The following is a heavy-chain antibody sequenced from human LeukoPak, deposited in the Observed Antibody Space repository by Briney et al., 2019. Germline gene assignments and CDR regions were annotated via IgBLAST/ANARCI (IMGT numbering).Heavy chain of an antibody. Sequence: GGSLRPSCAASGFTFSSYAMSWVRQAPGKGLEWVSAISGSGGSTYYADSVKGRFTISRDNSKNTLYLQMNSLRAEDTAVYYCAKDHVYCSGGSCYPQAFDPWGQGTLVTVSS. V-gene: IGHV3-23*01. D-gene: IGHD2-15*01. CDR1: GFTFSSYA. J-gene: IGHJ5*02. CDR2: ISGSGGST. CDR3: AKDHVYCSGGSCYPQAFDP.